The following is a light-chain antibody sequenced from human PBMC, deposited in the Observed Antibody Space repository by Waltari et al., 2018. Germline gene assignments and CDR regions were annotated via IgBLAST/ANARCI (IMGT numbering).Light chain of an antibody. V-gene: IGKV3-20*01. CDR1: LSLSSSY. CDR2: GAS. Sequence: EIVLTQSPGTLSLSPGERAALSCRASLSLSSSYLAWYQQKPGQAPRLLIYGASSRATGIRDRFSGSGSETDFTLTISRLEPEDFAVYYCQQYDSSPYTFGQGTKLEIK. CDR3: QQYDSSPYT. J-gene: IGKJ2*01.